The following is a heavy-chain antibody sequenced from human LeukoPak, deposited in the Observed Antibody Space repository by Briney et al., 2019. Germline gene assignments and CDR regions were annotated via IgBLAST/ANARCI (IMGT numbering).Heavy chain of an antibody. J-gene: IGHJ4*02. CDR3: ARSMDTAMVFDSYGYFGY. CDR1: GFTFSSYE. D-gene: IGHD5-18*01. V-gene: IGHV3-48*03. CDR2: ISSSGSTI. Sequence: GGSLRLSCAASGFTFSSYEMNWVRQAPGKGLVWVSYISSSGSTIYYADSVKGRFTISRDNAKNSLYLQMNSLRAEDTAVYYCARSMDTAMVFDSYGYFGYWGQGTLVTVSS.